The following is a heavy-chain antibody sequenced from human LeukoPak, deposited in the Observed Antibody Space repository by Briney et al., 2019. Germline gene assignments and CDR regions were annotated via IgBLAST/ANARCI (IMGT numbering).Heavy chain of an antibody. CDR2: ISAYNGNT. J-gene: IGHJ4*02. CDR1: GYTFHSYG. V-gene: IGHV1-18*01. D-gene: IGHD6-19*01. CDR3: ARVIAVAILDY. Sequence: ASEKVPCKASGYTFHSYGISWVRQAPGQGREWMGWISAYNGNTNYAQKPQGRVTMTTDTSTSTAYMELRSLRSDDTAVYYCARVIAVAILDYWGQGTLVTVSS.